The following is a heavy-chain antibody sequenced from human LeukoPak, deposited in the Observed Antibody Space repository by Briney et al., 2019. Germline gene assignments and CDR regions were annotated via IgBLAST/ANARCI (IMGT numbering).Heavy chain of an antibody. CDR3: ARDKAVRGVIIGDHYYYYGMDV. J-gene: IGHJ6*04. Sequence: SETLSLTCTVSGDSISSSYWSWIRQSPGKGLEWIGYIYYSGSTNYNPSLKSRVTISVDTSKNQFSLKLSSVTAADTAVYYCARDKAVRGVIIGDHYYYYGMDVWGKGTTVTVSS. D-gene: IGHD3-10*01. CDR1: GDSISSSY. V-gene: IGHV4-59*01. CDR2: IYYSGST.